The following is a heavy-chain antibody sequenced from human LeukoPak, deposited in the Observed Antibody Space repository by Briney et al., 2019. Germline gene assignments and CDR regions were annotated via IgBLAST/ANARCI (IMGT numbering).Heavy chain of an antibody. CDR3: AREGVAAALMWGAFDI. J-gene: IGHJ3*02. D-gene: IGHD6-13*01. CDR1: GYTLTSYY. Sequence: ASVKVSCKASGYTLTSYYMHWVRQAPGQGLEWMGIINPSGGSTSYAQKFQGRVTMTRDMSTSTVYMELSSLRSEDTAVYYCAREGVAAALMWGAFDIWGQGTMVTVSS. V-gene: IGHV1-46*01. CDR2: INPSGGST.